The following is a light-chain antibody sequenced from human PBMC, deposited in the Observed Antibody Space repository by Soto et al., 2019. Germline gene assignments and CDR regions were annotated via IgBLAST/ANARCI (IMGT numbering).Light chain of an antibody. CDR3: QQYNDWPLT. V-gene: IGKV3-15*01. CDR1: QSISRT. Sequence: EILMTQSPANLSVSPGEGLTLSCRASQSISRTLAWYQQRPGQAPRLLIYGASSRATGVPARFSGSGSGTEFTLTISSLQSEDFAVYYCQQYNDWPLTFGGGTMVDIK. CDR2: GAS. J-gene: IGKJ4*01.